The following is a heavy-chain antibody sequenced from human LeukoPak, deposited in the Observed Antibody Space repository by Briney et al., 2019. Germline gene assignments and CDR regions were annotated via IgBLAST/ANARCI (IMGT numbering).Heavy chain of an antibody. CDR2: ISSPGTTI. CDR3: ATAVTGRRLELNFDL. J-gene: IGHJ2*01. CDR1: GFRFSDYY. Sequence: GGSLRLSCAASGFRFSDYYMSWIRQAPGKGLEWISYISSPGTTIYYVDSVKGRFTISRDNAKNSLSLQMDSLRAEDTAVYYCATAVTGRRLELNFDLWGRGTLVTVSS. V-gene: IGHV3-11*04. D-gene: IGHD4-17*01.